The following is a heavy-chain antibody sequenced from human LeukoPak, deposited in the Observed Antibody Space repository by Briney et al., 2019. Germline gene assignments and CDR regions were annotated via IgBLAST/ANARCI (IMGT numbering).Heavy chain of an antibody. CDR1: GGSISSSNW. CDR2: TYHSGST. CDR3: ATIVVVPAAQYYFDY. Sequence: PSGTLSLTCAVSGGSISSSNWWSWVRQPPGKGLEWIGETYHSGSTNYNPSLKSRVTISVDKSKNQFSLKLSSVTAADTAVYYCATIVVVPAAQYYFDYWGQGTLVTVSS. D-gene: IGHD2-2*01. J-gene: IGHJ4*02. V-gene: IGHV4-4*02.